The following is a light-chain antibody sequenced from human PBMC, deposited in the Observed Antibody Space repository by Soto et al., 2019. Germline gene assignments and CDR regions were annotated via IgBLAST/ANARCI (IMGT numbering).Light chain of an antibody. V-gene: IGKV3-20*01. CDR2: GAS. J-gene: IGKJ1*01. Sequence: EIVLTQSPGTLSLSPGERATLSCRASQSVSNNYLAXXXXXXXQAPRLLIYGASNRATGIPDRFSGSGSGTDFTLTISRLEPEDFAVYYCQQYGSSGTFGQGTKVDIK. CDR1: QSVSNNY. CDR3: QQYGSSGT.